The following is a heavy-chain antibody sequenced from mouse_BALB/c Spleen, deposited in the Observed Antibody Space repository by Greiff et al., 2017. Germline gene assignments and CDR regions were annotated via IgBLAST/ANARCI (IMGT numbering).Heavy chain of an antibody. V-gene: IGHV14-1*02. CDR2: IDPENGNT. D-gene: IGHD1-1*01. CDR1: GFNIKDYY. Sequence: VQLKESGAELVRPGALVKLSCKASGFNIKDYYMHWVKQRPEQGLEWIGWIDPENGNTIYDPKFQGKASITADTSSNTAYLQLSSLTSEDTAVYYCAGSYGSSYWYFDVWGAGTTVTVSS. CDR3: AGSYGSSYWYFDV. J-gene: IGHJ1*01.